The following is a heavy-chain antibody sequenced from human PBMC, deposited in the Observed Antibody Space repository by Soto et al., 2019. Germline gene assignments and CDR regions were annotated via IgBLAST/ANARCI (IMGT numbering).Heavy chain of an antibody. J-gene: IGHJ5*02. CDR1: GYTLNEVA. CDR3: ITYHGDYNFDH. Sequence: QVQLVQSGAEVKKPGASVKVSCKVSGYTLNEVAMHWVRQAPGKGLEWLGGFDPDEAETIYAQHFEGRVTMTEDTSKDTVSMDLSTPRAEDSDLYFCITYHGDYNFDHWGQGTLVDVSS. V-gene: IGHV1-24*01. D-gene: IGHD4-17*01. CDR2: FDPDEAET.